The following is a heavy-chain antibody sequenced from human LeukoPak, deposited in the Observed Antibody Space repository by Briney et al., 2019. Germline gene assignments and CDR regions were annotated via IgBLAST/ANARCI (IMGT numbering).Heavy chain of an antibody. J-gene: IGHJ4*02. CDR1: GFTFSNYN. D-gene: IGHD5-24*01. CDR2: ISSSSTNI. CDR3: ARALGEMATRYFDY. V-gene: IGHV3-21*01. Sequence: PGGSLRLSCAASGFTFSNYNTNWVRQAPGKGLEWVSYISSSSTNIYYTDSVKGRFTISRDNAKNSLYLQMNSLRAEDTAVYYCARALGEMATRYFDYWGQGTLVTVSS.